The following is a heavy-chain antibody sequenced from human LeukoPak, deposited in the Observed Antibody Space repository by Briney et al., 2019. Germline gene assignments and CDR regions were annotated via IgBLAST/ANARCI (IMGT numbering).Heavy chain of an antibody. CDR2: IYYSGST. V-gene: IGHV4-59*08. CDR1: GGSISSYY. Sequence: SETLSLTCTVSGGSISSYYWSWIRQPAGKGLEWIGYIYYSGSTNYNPSLKSRVTISVDTSKNQFSLKLSSVTAADTAVYYCARHRVADDAFDIWGQGTMVTVSS. J-gene: IGHJ3*02. CDR3: ARHRVADDAFDI. D-gene: IGHD2-15*01.